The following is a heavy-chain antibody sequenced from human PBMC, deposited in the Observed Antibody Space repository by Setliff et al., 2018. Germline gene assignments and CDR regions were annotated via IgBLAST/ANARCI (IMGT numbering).Heavy chain of an antibody. CDR2: IYPGDSDT. CDR3: ARRGLIYSGYDKYYFDY. J-gene: IGHJ4*02. CDR1: GYSFTSHW. D-gene: IGHD5-12*01. V-gene: IGHV5-51*01. Sequence: GESLKISCKGSGYSFTSHWIGWVRQMPGKGLEWMGIIYPGDSDTRYSPSFQGQVTISADKSISTAYLQWSSLKASDTAMYYCARRGLIYSGYDKYYFDYWGQGTLVTVSS.